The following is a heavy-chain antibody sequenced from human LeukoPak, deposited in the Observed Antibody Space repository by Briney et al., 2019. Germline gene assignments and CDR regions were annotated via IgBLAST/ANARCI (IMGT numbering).Heavy chain of an antibody. CDR2: MYYTGST. CDR1: DGSISDYY. Sequence: SETLSLTCTVSDGSISDYYWSWIRQPPGKGLEWIAYMYYTGSTDYNPPLRSRVTISIDTSTNPFSLKLRSVTAADTAVYYCAPPSPGVATDNWGQGNLVTVSS. D-gene: IGHD3-3*01. CDR3: APPSPGVATDN. J-gene: IGHJ4*02. V-gene: IGHV4-59*01.